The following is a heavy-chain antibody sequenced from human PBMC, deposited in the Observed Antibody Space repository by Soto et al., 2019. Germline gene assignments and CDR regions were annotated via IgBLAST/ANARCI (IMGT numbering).Heavy chain of an antibody. CDR2: IYPGDSDT. D-gene: IGHD6-13*01. V-gene: IGHV5-51*01. CDR3: AAAAAPPYYYYGMDV. J-gene: IGHJ6*02. Sequence: GESLKISCNGSGYSFTSYWIGWVRQMPGKGLEWMGIIYPGDSDTRYSPSFQGQVTISADKSISTAYLQWSSLKASDTAMYYCAAAAAPPYYYYGMDVWGQGTTVTVSS. CDR1: GYSFTSYW.